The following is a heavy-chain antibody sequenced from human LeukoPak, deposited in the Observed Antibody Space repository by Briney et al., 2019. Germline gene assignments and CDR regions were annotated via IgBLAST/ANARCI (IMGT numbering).Heavy chain of an antibody. J-gene: IGHJ6*03. CDR1: GGSISSGSYY. CDR2: IYTSGST. D-gene: IGHD2/OR15-2a*01. Sequence: SETLSLTCTVSGGSISSGSYYWSWIRQPAGKGLEWIGRIYTSGSTNYNPSLKSRVTISVDTSKNQFSLKLSSVTAADTAVYYCARDLPFLTRSKGYYYYYYMDVWGKGTTVTVSS. CDR3: ARDLPFLTRSKGYYYYYYMDV. V-gene: IGHV4-61*02.